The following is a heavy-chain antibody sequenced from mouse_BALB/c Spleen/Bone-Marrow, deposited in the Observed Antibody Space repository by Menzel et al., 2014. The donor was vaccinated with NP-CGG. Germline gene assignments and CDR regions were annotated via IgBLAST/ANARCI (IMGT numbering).Heavy chain of an antibody. Sequence: VQLQQSGAELVKPGASVKLSCTASGFNIKDAYMHWMKQSPEQGLEWIGRIAPGNGNTQYDPKFQGKATITADTSSNTAYRPLIRLTSGETAVDYGVRSRGEVNYWGQGTLVTVSA. V-gene: IGHV14-3*02. J-gene: IGHJ3*01. D-gene: IGHD1-3*01. CDR2: IAPGNGNT. CDR3: VRSRGEVNY. CDR1: GFNIKDAY.